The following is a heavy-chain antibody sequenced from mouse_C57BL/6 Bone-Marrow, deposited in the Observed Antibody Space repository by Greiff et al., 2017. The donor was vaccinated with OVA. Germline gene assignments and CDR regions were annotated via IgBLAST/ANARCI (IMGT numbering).Heavy chain of an antibody. Sequence: VQLQQPGAELVRPGTSVQLSCKASGYTFTSYWMHWVKQRPGQGLEWIGVIDPSDSYTNYNQKFKGKATLTVDTSSSTAYMQLSSLTSEDSAVYYCAKGLPPFDYWGQGTTLTVSS. CDR3: AKGLPPFDY. V-gene: IGHV1-59*01. J-gene: IGHJ2*01. CDR2: IDPSDSYT. D-gene: IGHD2-4*01. CDR1: GYTFTSYW.